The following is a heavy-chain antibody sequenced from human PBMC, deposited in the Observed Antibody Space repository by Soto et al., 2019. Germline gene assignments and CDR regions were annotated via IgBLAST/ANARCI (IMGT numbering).Heavy chain of an antibody. CDR1: GGSISSYY. J-gene: IGHJ5*02. CDR3: ARAVVALAGWFDP. CDR2: IYYGGST. Sequence: SETLSLTCTVSGGSISSYYWSWIRQPPGKGLEWIGYIYYGGSTNYNPSLKSRVTISVDTSKNQFSLKLSSVTAADTAVYYCARAVVALAGWFDPWGQGTLVTVSS. V-gene: IGHV4-59*01. D-gene: IGHD2-15*01.